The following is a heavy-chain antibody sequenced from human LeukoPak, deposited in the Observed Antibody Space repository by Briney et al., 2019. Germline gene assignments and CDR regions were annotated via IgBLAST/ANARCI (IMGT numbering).Heavy chain of an antibody. CDR2: IRYDGSNK. Sequence: GGSLRLSCAASGFTFSSYGMHWVRQAPGKGLEWVAFIRYDGSNKYYADSVKGRFTISRDNSKNTPYLQMNSLRAEDTAVYYCAKDKMWQQPGYPYYFDYWGQGTLVTVSS. D-gene: IGHD6-13*01. V-gene: IGHV3-30*02. J-gene: IGHJ4*02. CDR3: AKDKMWQQPGYPYYFDY. CDR1: GFTFSSYG.